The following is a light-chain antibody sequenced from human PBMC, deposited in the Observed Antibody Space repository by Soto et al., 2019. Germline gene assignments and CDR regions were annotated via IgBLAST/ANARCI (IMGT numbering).Light chain of an antibody. J-gene: IGKJ1*01. V-gene: IGKV1-5*01. CDR1: QGISSW. CDR3: QQDKSYSPWA. Sequence: DIQMTEAPYSVSSSVGDIFTITWRSSQGISSWLAWYQQKPGKAPKLLIYDASSLESGVPSRFSGSGSGTEFTLTISSLLPDDFATYYCQQDKSYSPWAFGQGTKVDIK. CDR2: DAS.